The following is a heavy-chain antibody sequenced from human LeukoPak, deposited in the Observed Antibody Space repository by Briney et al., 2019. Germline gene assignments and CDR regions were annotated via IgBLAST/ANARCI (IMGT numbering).Heavy chain of an antibody. V-gene: IGHV4-34*01. J-gene: IGHJ4*02. CDR2: INHSGGT. D-gene: IGHD2-15*01. CDR3: ARGGGRYCSGGSCYYFDY. Sequence: SETLSLTCAVYGGSFSGYYWSWIRQPPGKGLEWIGEINHSGGTNYNPSLKSRVTISVDTSKNQFSLKLSSVTAADTAVYYCARGGGRYCSGGSCYYFDYWGQGTLVTVSS. CDR1: GGSFSGYY.